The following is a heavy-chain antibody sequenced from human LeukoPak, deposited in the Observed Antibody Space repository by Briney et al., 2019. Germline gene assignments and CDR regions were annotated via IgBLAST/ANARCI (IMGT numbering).Heavy chain of an antibody. CDR1: GGSISSYY. D-gene: IGHD3-9*01. CDR2: TSYSGST. V-gene: IGHV4-59*01. J-gene: IGHJ2*01. CDR3: GRRTYYDTLTGYTYWYFDL. Sequence: SEALSLTCTVSGGSISSYYWSWIRQPPEKRLEWIGYTSYSGSTDYNPSLKSRVTMSVDTSKNQFSLKLSSVTAADTAVYYCGRRTYYDTLTGYTYWYFDLWGPGTLVIVSS.